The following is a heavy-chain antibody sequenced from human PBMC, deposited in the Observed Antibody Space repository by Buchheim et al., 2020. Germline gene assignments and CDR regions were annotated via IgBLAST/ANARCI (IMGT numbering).Heavy chain of an antibody. D-gene: IGHD6-13*01. CDR2: ISSSSSYI. CDR3: ARVSFWAAAGPDFDY. Sequence: EVQLVESGGGLVKPGGSLRLSCAASGFTFSSYSMNWVRQAPGKGLEWVSSISSSSSYIYYADSVKGRFTISRDNAKNSLYLQMNSLRAEDTAVYYCARVSFWAAAGPDFDYWGQGTL. J-gene: IGHJ4*02. CDR1: GFTFSSYS. V-gene: IGHV3-21*01.